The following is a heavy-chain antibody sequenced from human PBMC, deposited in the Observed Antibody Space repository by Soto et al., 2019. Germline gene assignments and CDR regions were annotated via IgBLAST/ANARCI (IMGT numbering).Heavy chain of an antibody. CDR3: ARGVAGTLYYYMDV. V-gene: IGHV1-3*01. CDR2: INAGNGNT. CDR1: GYTFTIYA. J-gene: IGHJ6*03. Sequence: HVQLVQSGAEAKKPGASVKVPCKASGYTFTIYAMHWVRQAPGQRLEWMGWINAGNGNTKYSQKFQGRVTITRDTSASTAYMELSSLRSEDTAVYYCARGVAGTLYYYMDVWGKGTTVTFSS. D-gene: IGHD6-19*01.